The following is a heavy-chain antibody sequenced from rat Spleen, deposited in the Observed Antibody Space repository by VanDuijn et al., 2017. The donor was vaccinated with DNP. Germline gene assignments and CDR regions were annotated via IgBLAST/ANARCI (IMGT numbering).Heavy chain of an antibody. Sequence: EVHLVESGGGLVQPGRTLKLSCAAPGFTFSDYGLAWVRRAPTKGLEWVASISPSGTNTYYPDSVKGRFTISRDNAESTLYLQMDSLRSEDTATYYCSTEGTILRIVTAWFAHWGQGTPVTVSS. J-gene: IGHJ3*01. D-gene: IGHD1-6*01. CDR2: ISPSGTNT. CDR1: GFTFSDYG. V-gene: IGHV5S13*01. CDR3: STEGTILRIVTAWFAH.